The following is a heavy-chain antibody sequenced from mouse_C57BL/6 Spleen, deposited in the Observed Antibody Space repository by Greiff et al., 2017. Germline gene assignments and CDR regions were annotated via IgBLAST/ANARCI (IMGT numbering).Heavy chain of an antibody. Sequence: VQLQQSGPELVKPGASVKIPCKASGYTFTGYNMDWVKQSHGKRLEWIGDINPNNGSTIYNQKFKGKATLTVDKSSSTAYMERRSLTSEDTAVYYCSRSGTYYFDYWGQGTTRTVCS. CDR2: INPNNGST. J-gene: IGHJ2*01. CDR1: GYTFTGYN. CDR3: SRSGTYYFDY. V-gene: IGHV1-18*01. D-gene: IGHD4-1*01.